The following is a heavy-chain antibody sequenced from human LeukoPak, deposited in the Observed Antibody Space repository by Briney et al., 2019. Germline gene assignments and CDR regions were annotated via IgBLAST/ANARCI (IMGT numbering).Heavy chain of an antibody. Sequence: GGSLRLSCAASGFTFSSYSMNWVRQTPGKGLEWVSYISSTSSTIYYADSVKGRFTISRDNAKNSLYLQMNSLRAEDTAVYYCAKRPGDHDAFDIWGQGTLDTVSS. V-gene: IGHV3-48*01. CDR2: ISSTSSTI. J-gene: IGHJ3*02. D-gene: IGHD3-10*01. CDR1: GFTFSSYS. CDR3: AKRPGDHDAFDI.